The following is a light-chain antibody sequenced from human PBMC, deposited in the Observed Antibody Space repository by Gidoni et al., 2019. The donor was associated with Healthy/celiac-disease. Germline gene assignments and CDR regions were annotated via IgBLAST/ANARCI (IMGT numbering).Light chain of an antibody. CDR2: AAS. J-gene: IGKJ3*01. CDR1: QSISSY. Sequence: DIQMTQYTSSLSASVGDRVTIPCRASQSISSYLNWYQHEPGKAPNLLIYAASSLQSGVPSRFSGSGSGTDFTLTSSSLQPEDFATYYCQQSYSTPGTFGPGTKVDIK. V-gene: IGKV1-39*01. CDR3: QQSYSTPGT.